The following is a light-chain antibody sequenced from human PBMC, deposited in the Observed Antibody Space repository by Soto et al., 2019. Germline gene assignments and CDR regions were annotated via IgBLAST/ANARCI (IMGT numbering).Light chain of an antibody. CDR1: QSIDNF. CDR3: QQSYSLPYT. Sequence: DIQMTQSPSSLSASVGDRVTITCRPSQSIDNFVNWYQQKPGKAPNLLIYAASSLQSGVSSRFSGSGSGTDFTLTISSLQPEDSATYYCQQSYSLPYTFGQGTKVEI. CDR2: AAS. J-gene: IGKJ2*01. V-gene: IGKV1-39*01.